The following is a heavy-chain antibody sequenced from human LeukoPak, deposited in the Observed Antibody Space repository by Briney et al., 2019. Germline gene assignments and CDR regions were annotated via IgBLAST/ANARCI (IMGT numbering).Heavy chain of an antibody. V-gene: IGHV3-7*04. CDR2: IKQAGDEK. CDR1: GFSLSNYA. Sequence: GGSLRLSCAVSGFSLSNYAMSWVRQAPGKGLEWVANIKQAGDEKYYIDSVKGRFTISRDTAKNSLYLQMDSLRAEDTAVYYCARLRTTGTTRAYYYSGMDVWGQGTTVTVSS. J-gene: IGHJ6*02. D-gene: IGHD1-1*01. CDR3: ARLRTTGTTRAYYYSGMDV.